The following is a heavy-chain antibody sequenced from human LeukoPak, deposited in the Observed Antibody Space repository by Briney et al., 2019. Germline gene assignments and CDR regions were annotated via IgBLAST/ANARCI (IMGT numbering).Heavy chain of an antibody. CDR2: IYYTGTT. Sequence: PSETLSLTCSVPGGSTNSYYWNWLRQPPGKGLEWIGCIYYTGTTNYNPSLESRVTISVDTSKNQLSLNLTSVTAADTAVYFCARGWYGGNYWYFDLWGRGTLVTVSS. V-gene: IGHV4-59*01. CDR3: ARGWYGGNYWYFDL. CDR1: GGSTNSYY. D-gene: IGHD4-23*01. J-gene: IGHJ2*01.